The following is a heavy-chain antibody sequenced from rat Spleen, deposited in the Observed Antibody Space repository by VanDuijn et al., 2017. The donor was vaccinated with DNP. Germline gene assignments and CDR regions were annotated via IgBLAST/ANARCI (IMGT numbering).Heavy chain of an antibody. CDR3: TIQRYRYNYYVTDA. Sequence: EVQLVESGGDLVQPGRSLKLSCAVSGFTFSDYDMAWVRQAPTKGLAWVASITYEGGTTYYRDSVKGRFTISRDNAKNRLYLQMDSLRSEDTATYYCTIQRYRYNYYVTDAWGQGTSVTVSS. CDR2: ITYEGGTT. CDR1: GFTFSDYD. J-gene: IGHJ4*01. D-gene: IGHD1-5*01. V-gene: IGHV5-20*01.